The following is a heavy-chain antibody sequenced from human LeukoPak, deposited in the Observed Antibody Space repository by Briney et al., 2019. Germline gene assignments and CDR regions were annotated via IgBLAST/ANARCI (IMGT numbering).Heavy chain of an antibody. D-gene: IGHD2-8*01. V-gene: IGHV3-11*04. J-gene: IGHJ6*03. CDR3: AKDRCSNGVGCYYYYMDV. CDR2: ISSSSSTI. Sequence: LSLTCAVYGGSFSGYYWSWIRQPPGKGLEWVSYISSSSSTIYYADSVKGRFSISRDSSKNILYLQMNSLRAEDTAVYYCAKDRCSNGVGCYYYYMDVWGKGTTVTISS. CDR1: GGSFSGYY.